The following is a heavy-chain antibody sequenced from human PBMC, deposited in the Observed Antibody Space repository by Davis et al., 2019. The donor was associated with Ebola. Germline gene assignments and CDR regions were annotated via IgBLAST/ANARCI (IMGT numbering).Heavy chain of an antibody. J-gene: IGHJ4*02. CDR1: GYTFTSYA. CDR3: AKQLRYFDWQYDY. Sequence: SCKASGYTFTSYAMSWVRQAPGKGLEWVSAISTSGGSTYYADSVKGRFTISRDNSKNTLYLQMNSLRAEDTAVYYCAKQLRYFDWQYDYWGQGTLVTVSS. CDR2: ISTSGGST. D-gene: IGHD3-9*01. V-gene: IGHV3-23*01.